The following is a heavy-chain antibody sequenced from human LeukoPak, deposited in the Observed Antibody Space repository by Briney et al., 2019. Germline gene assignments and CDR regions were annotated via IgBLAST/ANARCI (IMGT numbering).Heavy chain of an antibody. CDR1: GGSISNDDYY. CDR3: ARDQRSSGSNIFDY. CDR2: IFYRGST. Sequence: SSETLSLTCTVSGGSISNDDYYWTWIRQSPGKGLEWIGYIFYRGSTYHNPSLKSRLTISVDTSKNQFSMKLTSVTAADTAIYFCARDQRSSGSNIFDYWGQGTLVTVSS. J-gene: IGHJ4*02. V-gene: IGHV4-30-4*01. D-gene: IGHD1-26*01.